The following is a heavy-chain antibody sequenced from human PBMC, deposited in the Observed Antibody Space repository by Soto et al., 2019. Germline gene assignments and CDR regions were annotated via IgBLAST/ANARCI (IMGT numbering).Heavy chain of an antibody. CDR2: IYYSGST. J-gene: IGHJ3*02. D-gene: IGHD3-10*01. Sequence: SETLSLTCTVSGGSIRSYYWSWIRQPPGKGLEWIGYIYYSGSTNYNPSLKSRVTISVDTSKNQFSLKLSSVTAAHTAVYYCANYGSGIDAFDIWGQGTMVTVSS. V-gene: IGHV4-59*01. CDR1: GGSIRSYY. CDR3: ANYGSGIDAFDI.